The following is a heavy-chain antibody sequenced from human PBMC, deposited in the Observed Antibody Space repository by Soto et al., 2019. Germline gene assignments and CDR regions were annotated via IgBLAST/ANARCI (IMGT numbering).Heavy chain of an antibody. D-gene: IGHD1-7*01. CDR2: IIPIFGTA. J-gene: IGHJ6*02. V-gene: IGHV1-69*13. CDR1: GGTFSSYA. CDR3: ARGQITGTTHYYYYGMDV. Sequence: SVKVSCKASGGTFSSYAISWVRQAPGQGLEWMGGIIPIFGTANYAQKFQGRVTITADESTSTAYMELSSLRSEDTAVYYCARGQITGTTHYYYYGMDVWGQGTTVTVS.